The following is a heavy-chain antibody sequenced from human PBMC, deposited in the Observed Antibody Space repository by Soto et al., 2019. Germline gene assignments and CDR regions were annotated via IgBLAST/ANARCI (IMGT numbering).Heavy chain of an antibody. CDR1: GFTFSSYA. V-gene: IGHV3-23*01. J-gene: IGHJ3*02. CDR2: ISGSGGST. D-gene: IGHD3-10*01. CDR3: AKDLVRSRYDGSGRGWGAFDI. Sequence: EVQLLESGGGLVQPGGSLRLSCAASGFTFSSYAMSWVRQAPGKGLEWVSAISGSGGSTNYADSVKGRFTISRDNSKNTLYLQMNSLRAEDTAVYYCAKDLVRSRYDGSGRGWGAFDIWGQGTMVTVSS.